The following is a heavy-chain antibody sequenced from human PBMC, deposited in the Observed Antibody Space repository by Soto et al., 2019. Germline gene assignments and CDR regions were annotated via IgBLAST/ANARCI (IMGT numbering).Heavy chain of an antibody. CDR2: IYYSGST. CDR3: AGFSEVAATEINWFDP. V-gene: IGHV4-30-4*01. J-gene: IGHJ5*02. Sequence: SETLSLTCTVSGASINSGDYYWSWIRQPPGKGLEWIGYIYYSGSTYYNPSLKSRVTISVDTSKNQFSLKLSSVTAANTAVYYCAGFSEVAATEINWFDPWGQGTLVTVSS. D-gene: IGHD2-15*01. CDR1: GASINSGDYY.